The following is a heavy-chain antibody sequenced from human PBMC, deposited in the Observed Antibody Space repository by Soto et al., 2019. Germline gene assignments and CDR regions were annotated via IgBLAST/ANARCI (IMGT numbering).Heavy chain of an antibody. D-gene: IGHD2-2*01. CDR3: ARTDIVVVPAAPGPGNYYYHGMDV. V-gene: IGHV1-69*13. CDR1: GGTFSSYA. Sequence: SVKVSCKASGGTFSSYAISWVRQAPGQGLEWMGGIIPIFGTANYAQKFQGRVTITADESTSTAYMELSSLRSEDTAVYYCARTDIVVVPAAPGPGNYYYHGMDVWGQGTTVTVSS. CDR2: IIPIFGTA. J-gene: IGHJ6*02.